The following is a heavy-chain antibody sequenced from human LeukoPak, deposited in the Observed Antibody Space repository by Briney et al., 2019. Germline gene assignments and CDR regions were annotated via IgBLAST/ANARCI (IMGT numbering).Heavy chain of an antibody. D-gene: IGHD4-17*01. V-gene: IGHV4-59*01. CDR2: IQYWGIS. Sequence: SETLSLTCTVSCASINSYYCSLVRQPPGKGPELVGYIQYWGISYYKPSLNPRVTISVDLSRNQLSLKLSSVTAADTAVYYCARVGYGDYVWGHGTLVTVSS. CDR3: ARVGYGDYV. CDR1: CASINSYY. J-gene: IGHJ4*01.